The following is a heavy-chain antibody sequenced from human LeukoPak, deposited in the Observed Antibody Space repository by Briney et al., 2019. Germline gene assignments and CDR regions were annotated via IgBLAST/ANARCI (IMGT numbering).Heavy chain of an antibody. J-gene: IGHJ6*03. V-gene: IGHV3-33*06. D-gene: IGHD2/OR15-2a*01. CDR1: GFTFSSYG. CDR2: IWYDGSHK. CDR3: TKVQREIEPFMDV. Sequence: GRSLRLSCAASGFTFSSYGMHWVRQAPGKGLEWLAVIWYDGSHKYNADSVKGRFTISRDNSKNTLYLQMNSLRAEDTAVYYCTKVQREIEPFMDVWGKGTTVTVSS.